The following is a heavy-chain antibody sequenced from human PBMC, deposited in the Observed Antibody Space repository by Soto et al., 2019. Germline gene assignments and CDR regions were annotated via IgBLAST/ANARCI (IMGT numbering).Heavy chain of an antibody. D-gene: IGHD3-3*01. CDR2: ISYDGSNK. CDR3: ARETYYDFWSGPYYGMDV. CDR1: GFTFSSYA. J-gene: IGHJ6*02. Sequence: QVQLVESGGGVVQPGRSLRPSCAASGFTFSSYAMHWVRQAPGKGLEWVAVISYDGSNKYYADSVKGRFTISRDNSKNTLYLQMNSLRAEDTAVYYCARETYYDFWSGPYYGMDVWGQGTTVTVSS. V-gene: IGHV3-30-3*01.